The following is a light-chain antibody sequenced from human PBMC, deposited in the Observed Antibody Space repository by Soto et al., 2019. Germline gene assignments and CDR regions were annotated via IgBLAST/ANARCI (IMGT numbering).Light chain of an antibody. Sequence: QSALTQPRSVSGFPGQSVTISCTGTSSDVGGYNYVSWYQQHPGKAPKLMIYDVTKRPSGVPDRFSGSKSGNTASLTISGLQAEDEADYYRCSYAGNSMIFGGGTKLTVL. V-gene: IGLV2-11*01. CDR1: SSDVGGYNY. CDR2: DVT. CDR3: CSYAGNSMI. J-gene: IGLJ2*01.